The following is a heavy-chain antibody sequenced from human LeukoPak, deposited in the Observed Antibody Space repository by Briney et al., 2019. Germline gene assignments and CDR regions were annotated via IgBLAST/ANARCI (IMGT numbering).Heavy chain of an antibody. J-gene: IGHJ4*02. Sequence: PSETLSLTCTVSGGPISSSSYHWGWVRQPPGKGLEWIGSIYHSGSTYYNPSLKSRVTISIDTSKNQFSLRLSSVTAADTAVYYCTRLSEGATAIWDQGTLVTVSS. CDR3: TRLSEGATAI. CDR1: GGPISSSSYH. D-gene: IGHD1-26*01. CDR2: IYHSGST. V-gene: IGHV4-39*01.